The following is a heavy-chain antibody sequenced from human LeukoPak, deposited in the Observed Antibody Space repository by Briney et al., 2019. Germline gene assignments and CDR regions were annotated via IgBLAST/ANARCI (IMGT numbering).Heavy chain of an antibody. Sequence: SQTLSLTCDISGDSVSSNSAAWNWIRQSPSRGLEWLGRTYYRSKWYNDYAVSVKSRITINPDTSKNQFSLQLNSVTPEDTAVYYCARDSQPTWIQLWFYSSYYYYMDVWGKGTTVTISS. CDR2: TYYRSKWYN. V-gene: IGHV6-1*01. J-gene: IGHJ6*03. CDR3: ARDSQPTWIQLWFYSSYYYYMDV. CDR1: GDSVSSNSAA. D-gene: IGHD5-18*01.